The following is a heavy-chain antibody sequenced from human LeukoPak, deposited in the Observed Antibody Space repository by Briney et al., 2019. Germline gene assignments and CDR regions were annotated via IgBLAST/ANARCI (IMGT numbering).Heavy chain of an antibody. V-gene: IGHV1-18*04. CDR1: GYTFTSYG. Sequence: ASVKVSCKASGYTFTSYGISWVRQAPGQGLEWMGWISAYNGNTNYAQKLQGRVTMTTDTSTSTAYMELRSLRSDDTAVYYCARDFDSGLSITMVRGVIYVYCGQGTLVTVSS. J-gene: IGHJ4*02. D-gene: IGHD3-10*01. CDR3: ARDFDSGLSITMVRGVIYVY. CDR2: ISAYNGNT.